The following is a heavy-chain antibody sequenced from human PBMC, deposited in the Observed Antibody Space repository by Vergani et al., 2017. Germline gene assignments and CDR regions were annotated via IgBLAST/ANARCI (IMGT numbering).Heavy chain of an antibody. Sequence: QVQLVESGGGVVQPGRSLRLSCAASGFTFSSYAMHWVRQAPGKGLEWVAVISYDGSNKYYADSVKGRFTISRDNSKNTLYLQMNSLRAEDTAVYYCARETLGDKIWSGLDYWGQGTLVTVSS. J-gene: IGHJ4*02. CDR2: ISYDGSNK. D-gene: IGHD3-3*01. CDR1: GFTFSSYA. CDR3: ARETLGDKIWSGLDY. V-gene: IGHV3-30-3*01.